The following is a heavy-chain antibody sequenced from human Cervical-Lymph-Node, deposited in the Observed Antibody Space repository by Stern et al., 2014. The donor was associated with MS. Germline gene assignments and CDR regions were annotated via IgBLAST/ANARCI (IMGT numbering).Heavy chain of an antibody. D-gene: IGHD3-10*01. Sequence: QVQLVQSGAEVKKPGASVKVSCKASGYTFTSYAMHWVRQAPGQRLEWMGWINAGNGNTKYSQKFQGRVTITRDTSASTAYMELSGLRSEDTAVYYCARAPGRPYYGWFDPWGQGTLVTVSS. CDR3: ARAPGRPYYGWFDP. CDR1: GYTFTSYA. CDR2: INAGNGNT. V-gene: IGHV1-3*01. J-gene: IGHJ5*02.